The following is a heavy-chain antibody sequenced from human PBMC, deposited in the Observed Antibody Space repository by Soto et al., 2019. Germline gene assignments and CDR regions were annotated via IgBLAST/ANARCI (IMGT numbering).Heavy chain of an antibody. D-gene: IGHD3-22*01. Sequence: GQSLKISCKGSGYSFTSYWIGWVLQISWKGLEWMGIIYPGDSDTRYSPSFQGQVTISADKSISTAYLQWSSLKASDTAMYYCARLPAKYYDDRVRWYFDYWGQGTLVTVSS. CDR3: ARLPAKYYDDRVRWYFDY. CDR1: GYSFTSYW. V-gene: IGHV5-51*01. J-gene: IGHJ4*02. CDR2: IYPGDSDT.